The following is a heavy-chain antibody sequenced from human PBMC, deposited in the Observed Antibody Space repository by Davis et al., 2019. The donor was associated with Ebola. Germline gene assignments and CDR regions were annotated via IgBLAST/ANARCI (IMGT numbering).Heavy chain of an antibody. CDR2: FDPKYDEP. D-gene: IGHD3-22*01. CDR3: ARTYYDSSGNDAFDI. V-gene: IGHV1-24*01. Sequence: ASVKVSCKVSGYSLSELSVHWVRQAPGKGLEWMGSFDPKYDEPIYAQKFQVRVTLTEDTSTHTAYMELSSLRSEDTAVYYCARTYYDSSGNDAFDIWGQGTMVTVSS. J-gene: IGHJ3*02. CDR1: GYSLSELS.